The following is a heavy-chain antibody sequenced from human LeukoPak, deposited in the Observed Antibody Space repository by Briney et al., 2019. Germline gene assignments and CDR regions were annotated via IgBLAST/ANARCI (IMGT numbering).Heavy chain of an antibody. CDR1: GASISSDTYF. D-gene: IGHD5-18*01. Sequence: SETLSLTCTVSGASISSDTYFWSWIRQPAGKGLEWIGRISSTGRTDYNPSLTSRVTISVDTSKNQFSLKLSSVTAADTAVYYCARVPPNTAMVPSFDYWGQGTLVTVSS. V-gene: IGHV4-61*02. CDR3: ARVPPNTAMVPSFDY. J-gene: IGHJ4*02. CDR2: ISSTGRT.